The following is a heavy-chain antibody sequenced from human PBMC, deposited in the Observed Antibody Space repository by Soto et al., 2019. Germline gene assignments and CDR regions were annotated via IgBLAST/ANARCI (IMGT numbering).Heavy chain of an antibody. CDR1: GDSVSSSKYY. Sequence: SETLSLTCTFSGDSVSSSKYYWGWIRQPPGKGLEWIGSIYYSGSPSYNSSLKSRVTISVDTSKNQFSLKLTSVTAADTAGYYCARRWGGTFDGWGQGTMVTVSS. CDR3: ARRWGGTFDG. CDR2: IYYSGSP. D-gene: IGHD1-26*01. J-gene: IGHJ3*01. V-gene: IGHV4-39*01.